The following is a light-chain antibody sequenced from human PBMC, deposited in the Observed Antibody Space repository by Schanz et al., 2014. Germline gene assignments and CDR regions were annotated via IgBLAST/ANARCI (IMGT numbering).Light chain of an antibody. CDR1: SSDVGSYNL. CDR2: EGS. J-gene: IGLJ3*02. CDR3: CSYAGSSTGV. V-gene: IGLV2-23*01. Sequence: QSALTQPASVSGSPGQSITISCTGTSSDVGSYNLVSWYQQHPGKAPKLMIYEGSKRPSGVSNRISGSKSGNTASLTISGVQAEDEADYYCCSYAGSSTGVFGGGTKLTVL.